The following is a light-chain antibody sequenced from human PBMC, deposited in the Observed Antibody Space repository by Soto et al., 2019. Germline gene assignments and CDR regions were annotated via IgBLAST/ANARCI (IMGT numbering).Light chain of an antibody. CDR1: QSVSSY. Sequence: EIGLTQSPATLSLTPGERATLSCRASQSVSSYLAWYQQKPGQAPRLLIYDASNRATGIPARFSGSGSGTDFTLTISSLEPDDFAVYYCQPRSNWPPITFGQGTRLEIK. CDR3: QPRSNWPPIT. V-gene: IGKV3-11*01. J-gene: IGKJ5*01. CDR2: DAS.